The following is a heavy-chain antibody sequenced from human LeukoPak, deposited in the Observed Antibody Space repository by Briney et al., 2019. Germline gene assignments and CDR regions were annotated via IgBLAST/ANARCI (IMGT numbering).Heavy chain of an antibody. CDR2: IYQSGTT. D-gene: IGHD3-10*01. CDR1: GGSFSGYY. Sequence: SETLSLTCVVYGGSFSGYYWSWIRQPPGKGLEGIGEIYQSGTTNYNPSLKSRVSISVDTSKKQFSLTLTSMTAADTAVYYCARVPHYYFGYGYFDYWGQGTLVTVSS. V-gene: IGHV4-34*01. CDR3: ARVPHYYFGYGYFDY. J-gene: IGHJ4*02.